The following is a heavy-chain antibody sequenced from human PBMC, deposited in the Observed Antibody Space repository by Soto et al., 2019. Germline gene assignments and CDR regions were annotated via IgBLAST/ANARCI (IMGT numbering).Heavy chain of an antibody. CDR1: GFTFSTYA. D-gene: IGHD3-3*01. CDR3: VRDGPHITIYGYGHY. Sequence: SCAASGFTFSTYAMNWVRQAPGKGLEWLAVISYDGGSKNYADSVKGRFTISRDNSKNTLYLQMNNLRIEDTAVYYCVRDGPHITIYGYGHYWGQGTLVTVSS. J-gene: IGHJ4*02. CDR2: ISYDGGSK. V-gene: IGHV3-30*03.